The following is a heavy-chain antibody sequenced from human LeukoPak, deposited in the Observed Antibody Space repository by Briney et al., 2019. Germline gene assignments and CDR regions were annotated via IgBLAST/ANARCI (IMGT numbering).Heavy chain of an antibody. D-gene: IGHD6-19*01. J-gene: IGHJ4*02. Sequence: GGSLRLSCAASGFTFSSYSMNWVRQAPGKGLEWVSSISSSSSYIYYADSVKGRFTISRDNAKNSLYLQMNSLRAEDTAVYYCASSAVAGQLGPYWGQGTLVTVSS. V-gene: IGHV3-21*01. CDR1: GFTFSSYS. CDR2: ISSSSSYI. CDR3: ASSAVAGQLGPY.